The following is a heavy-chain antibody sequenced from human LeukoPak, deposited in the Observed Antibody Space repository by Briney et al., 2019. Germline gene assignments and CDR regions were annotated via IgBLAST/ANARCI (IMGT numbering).Heavy chain of an antibody. Sequence: PGGSLRLSCAASGFTFSSYGMHWVRQAPGKGLEWVAGIWYDGSNKYYADSVKGRFTISRDNSKNTLYLQMNSLRAEDTAVYYCAKGSLVWWLPPPDYFDYWGQGTLVTVSS. V-gene: IGHV3-33*06. CDR2: IWYDGSNK. CDR3: AKGSLVWWLPPPDYFDY. D-gene: IGHD5-12*01. J-gene: IGHJ4*02. CDR1: GFTFSSYG.